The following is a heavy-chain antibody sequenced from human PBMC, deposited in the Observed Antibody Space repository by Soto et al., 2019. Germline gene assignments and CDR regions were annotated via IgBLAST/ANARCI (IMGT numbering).Heavy chain of an antibody. D-gene: IGHD2-15*01. CDR2: IYYSGST. J-gene: IGHJ5*02. V-gene: IGHV4-31*03. Sequence: SETLSLTCTVSGGSISSGGYYWSWIRQHPGKGLEWIGYIYYSGSTYYNPSLKSRVTISVDTSKNQFSLKLSSVTAADTAVYYCARFQGSPASNWFDPWGQGTLVTVSS. CDR1: GGSISSGGYY. CDR3: ARFQGSPASNWFDP.